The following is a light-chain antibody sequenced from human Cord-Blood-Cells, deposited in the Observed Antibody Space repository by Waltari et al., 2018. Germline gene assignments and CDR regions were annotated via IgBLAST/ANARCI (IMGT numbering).Light chain of an antibody. CDR1: QSISSY. Sequence: DIQMTQSPSSLSASVGDRVTITCRASQSISSYLNWYQQKPVKAPKLRIYSASSLQSGVPSRFRGSGSGTDFTLTISSLQPEDFATYYCQQSYSTPYTFGQGTKLGIK. V-gene: IGKV1-39*01. J-gene: IGKJ2*01. CDR2: SAS. CDR3: QQSYSTPYT.